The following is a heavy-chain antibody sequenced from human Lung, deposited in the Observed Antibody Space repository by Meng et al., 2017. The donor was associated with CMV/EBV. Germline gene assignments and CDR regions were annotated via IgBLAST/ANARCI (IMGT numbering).Heavy chain of an antibody. D-gene: IGHD2-2*01. Sequence: SLRLXXAASGFTFGDYAMNWVRHVPGKGLEWVSGISWNYLNIGYADSVKGRFTISRDNTKNSLYLQMISLRAEDTALYYFAKVRRYCSNTSCYGDSGYYGMDDWGQGXTVTVSS. CDR3: AKVRRYCSNTSCYGDSGYYGMDD. V-gene: IGHV3-9*01. CDR2: ISWNYLNI. CDR1: GFTFGDYA. J-gene: IGHJ6*02.